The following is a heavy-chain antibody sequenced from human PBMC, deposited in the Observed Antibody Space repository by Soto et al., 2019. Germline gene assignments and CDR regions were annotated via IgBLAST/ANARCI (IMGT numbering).Heavy chain of an antibody. CDR1: GFSINTGGYY. J-gene: IGHJ6*02. D-gene: IGHD2-2*01. Sequence: QVQLQESGPGLVRPSQTLSLTCTVSGFSINTGGYYWSWIRQLPGKGLEWIGHISYNGLTYFNPSLNSRVSVSQDTSKNQFSLNLSSVTAADTAVYYCAREYRMYPSKSLDVWGQGTTVTVSS. CDR2: ISYNGLT. CDR3: AREYRMYPSKSLDV. V-gene: IGHV4-31*03.